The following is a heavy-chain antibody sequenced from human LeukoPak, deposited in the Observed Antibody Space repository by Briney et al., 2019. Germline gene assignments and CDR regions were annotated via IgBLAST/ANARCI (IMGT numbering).Heavy chain of an antibody. J-gene: IGHJ4*02. CDR3: ARGGSDSGYDLRSLYYFDY. Sequence: SETLSLTCAVYGGSFSGYYWSWIRQPPGKGLEWIGEINHSGSTNYNPSLKSRVTISVDTSKNQFSLKLSAVTAADTAVYDCARGGSDSGYDLRSLYYFDYWGQGTMVTVSS. D-gene: IGHD5-12*01. CDR2: INHSGST. V-gene: IGHV4-34*01. CDR1: GGSFSGYY.